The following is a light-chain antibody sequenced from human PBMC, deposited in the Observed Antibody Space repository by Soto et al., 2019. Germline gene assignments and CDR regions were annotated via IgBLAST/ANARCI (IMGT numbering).Light chain of an antibody. CDR3: SSYTSRNTVV. J-gene: IGLJ2*01. V-gene: IGLV2-14*03. CDR2: DVS. CDR1: STDVGGYNY. Sequence: QSALTQPASVSGSPGQSITISCTGTSTDVGGYNYVSWYQHHPGKAPKLMIYDVSNRPSGISNRFSGSKSGNTASLTISGLQAEDEADYYCSSYTSRNTVVFGGGTKLTVL.